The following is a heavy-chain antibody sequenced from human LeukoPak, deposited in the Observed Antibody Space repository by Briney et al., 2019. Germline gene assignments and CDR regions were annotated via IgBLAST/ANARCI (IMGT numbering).Heavy chain of an antibody. V-gene: IGHV1-2*02. D-gene: IGHD3-22*01. CDR2: TNPNSGGT. Sequence: ASVKVSCKASGYTFTGYYMHWVRQAPGQGLEWMGWTNPNSGGTNYAQKFQGRVTMTRDTSISTAYMELSRLRSDDTAVYYCARGWRPTYYYGSSGNGDYWGQGTLVTVSS. CDR3: ARGWRPTYYYGSSGNGDY. J-gene: IGHJ4*02. CDR1: GYTFTGYY.